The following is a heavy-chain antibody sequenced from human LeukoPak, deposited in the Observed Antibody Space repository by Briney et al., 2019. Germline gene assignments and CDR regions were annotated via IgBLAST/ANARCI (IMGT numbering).Heavy chain of an antibody. D-gene: IGHD6-13*01. V-gene: IGHV4-59*08. Sequence: SETLSLTCTVSGGSISSHFWSWIRQPPGKGLEWIGYVYHSGNTYYNTSLKSRVTISVDTSKTQFSLKLSSVTAADTAVYYCARRVAAAKNWFDPWGQGTLVTVSS. CDR3: ARRVAAAKNWFDP. J-gene: IGHJ5*02. CDR1: GGSISSHF. CDR2: VYHSGNT.